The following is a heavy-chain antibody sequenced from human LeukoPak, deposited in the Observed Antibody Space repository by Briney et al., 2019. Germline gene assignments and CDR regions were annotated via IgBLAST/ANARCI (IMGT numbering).Heavy chain of an antibody. D-gene: IGHD5-18*01. CDR1: GYSFTNYW. J-gene: IGHJ4*02. CDR3: ARRVLGYSYEFYLDY. Sequence: GESLKISCKGSGYSFTNYWIVWVRQMPGKGLEWMGIIYPGDSDTRYSPSFQGQVTISADKSISTAYLQLTSLKASDTAMYYCARRVLGYSYEFYLDYWGRGTLVTVSS. V-gene: IGHV5-51*01. CDR2: IYPGDSDT.